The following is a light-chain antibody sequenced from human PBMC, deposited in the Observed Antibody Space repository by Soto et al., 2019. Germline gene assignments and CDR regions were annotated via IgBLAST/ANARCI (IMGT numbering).Light chain of an antibody. J-gene: IGKJ5*01. CDR1: QSVSAN. CDR3: QQYGSSGIT. CDR2: GAS. V-gene: IGKV3-20*01. Sequence: EIVMTQSPATLSVSPGERATLSCRASQSVSANLAWYQHKPGQAPRLLIYGASTRATGIPDRFSGSGSGTDFTLTISRLEPEDFAVYYCQQYGSSGITFGQGTRLEIK.